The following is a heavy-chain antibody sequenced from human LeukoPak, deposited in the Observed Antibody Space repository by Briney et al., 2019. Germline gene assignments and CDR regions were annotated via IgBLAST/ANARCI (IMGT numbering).Heavy chain of an antibody. J-gene: IGHJ6*02. CDR2: IYYSGST. V-gene: IGHV4-59*08. D-gene: IGHD5-18*01. Sequence: SETLSLTCTVSGDSISSYYWSWLRQPPGKGLEWIGYIYYSGSTNYNPSLKSRVTISVDTSKNQFSLKLSSVTAADTAVYYCARGIRGNYYYYGMDVWGQGTTVTVSS. CDR1: GDSISSYY. CDR3: ARGIRGNYYYYGMDV.